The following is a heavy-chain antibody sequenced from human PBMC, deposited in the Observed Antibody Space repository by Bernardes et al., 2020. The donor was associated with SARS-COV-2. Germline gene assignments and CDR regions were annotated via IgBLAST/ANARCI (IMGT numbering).Heavy chain of an antibody. D-gene: IGHD5-12*01. CDR2: IYYSGST. Sequence: SETLSLTCTVSGGSISSYYWSWIRQPPGKGLEWIGYIYYSGSTNYNPSLKSRVTISVDTSKNQFSLKLSSVTAADTAVYYCARGGDIVTTTERFDHWGQGTLVTVSS. CDR3: ARGGDIVTTTERFDH. J-gene: IGHJ4*02. CDR1: GGSISSYY. V-gene: IGHV4-59*01.